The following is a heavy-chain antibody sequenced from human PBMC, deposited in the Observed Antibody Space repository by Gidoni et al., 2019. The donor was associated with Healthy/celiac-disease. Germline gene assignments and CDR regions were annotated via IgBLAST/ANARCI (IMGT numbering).Heavy chain of an antibody. V-gene: IGHV3-48*02. CDR3: ARGVPPITMIVVVSDAFDI. D-gene: IGHD3-22*01. CDR1: GFTFSSYS. J-gene: IGHJ3*02. Sequence: EVQLVESGGGLVQPGGSLRLSCAASGFTFSSYSMNWVRQAPGKGLEWVSYISSSSSTIYYADSVKGRFTISRDNAKNSLYLQMNSLRDEDTAVYYCARGVPPITMIVVVSDAFDIWGQGTMVTVSS. CDR2: ISSSSSTI.